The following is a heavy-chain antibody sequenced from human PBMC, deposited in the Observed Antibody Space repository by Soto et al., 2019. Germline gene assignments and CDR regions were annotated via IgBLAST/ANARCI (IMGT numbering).Heavy chain of an antibody. CDR1: GFTYSTFG. CDR3: AKEFFSPQAYWFFDL. Sequence: QVQLVESGGGVVQPGRSLRLSCAASGFTYSTFGMHWVRQAPGKGLEWVAVIAADGLAQYYADSVKGRFTISRDNSENTLFLQMNNLGAEDRAVYYCAKEFFSPQAYWFFDLWGRGTLVTVSS. D-gene: IGHD3-3*01. CDR2: IAADGLAQ. J-gene: IGHJ2*01. V-gene: IGHV3-30*18.